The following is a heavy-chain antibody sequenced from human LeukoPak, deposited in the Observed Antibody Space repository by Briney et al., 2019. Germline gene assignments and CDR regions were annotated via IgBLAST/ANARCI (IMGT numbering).Heavy chain of an antibody. V-gene: IGHV1-46*01. CDR3: ARESTDYGDYREYYFDY. CDR2: INPSGGST. J-gene: IGHJ4*02. CDR1: GYTFTSYY. Sequence: ASVKVSCKASGYTFTSYYMHWVRQAPGQGLEWMGIINPSGGSTSYAQKFQGRVTMTRDTSTSTVYMELSSLRSEDTAVYCCARESTDYGDYREYYFDYWGQGTLVTVSS. D-gene: IGHD4-17*01.